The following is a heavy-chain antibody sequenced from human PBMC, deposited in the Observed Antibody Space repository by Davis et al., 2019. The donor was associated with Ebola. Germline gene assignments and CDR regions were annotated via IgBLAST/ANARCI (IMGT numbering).Heavy chain of an antibody. D-gene: IGHD3-3*01. V-gene: IGHV3-9*01. Sequence: GGSLRLSCAASGFTFDDYVMHWVRHAPGKGLEWVSGISWNSCSIGYADSVKGRFTISRDNAKNSLYLQMNSLRAEDTALYYCAKVAIFGVVSYYFDYWGQGTLVTVSS. CDR3: AKVAIFGVVSYYFDY. CDR1: GFTFDDYV. CDR2: ISWNSCSI. J-gene: IGHJ4*02.